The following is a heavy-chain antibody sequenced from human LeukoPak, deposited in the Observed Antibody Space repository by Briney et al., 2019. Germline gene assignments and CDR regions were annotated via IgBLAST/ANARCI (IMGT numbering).Heavy chain of an antibody. J-gene: IGHJ4*02. V-gene: IGHV3-53*01. CDR1: GFTFDDYT. CDR3: ARRAGAYSHPYDY. D-gene: IGHD4/OR15-4a*01. Sequence: GGSLRLSCAASGFTFDDYTMHWVRQAPGKGLEWVSFIYSGGSTYYADSVKGRFTISRDNSKNTLYLQMNSLRADDTAVYYCARRAGAYSHPYDYWGQGTLVTVSS. CDR2: IYSGGST.